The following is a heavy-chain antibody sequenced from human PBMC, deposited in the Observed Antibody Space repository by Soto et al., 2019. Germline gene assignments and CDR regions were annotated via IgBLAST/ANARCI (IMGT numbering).Heavy chain of an antibody. CDR3: ARDRPLGVAGDWYFDL. Sequence: QVQMVQSGAEVKKPGASVKVSCKASGYTFTSYGISWVRQAPGQGLEWMGWISAYNGNTNYAQKLQGRVTMTTDTSTSTAYMELRSLRSDDTDVYYCARDRPLGVAGDWYFDLWGRGTLVTVSS. J-gene: IGHJ2*01. CDR2: ISAYNGNT. CDR1: GYTFTSYG. D-gene: IGHD6-19*01. V-gene: IGHV1-18*01.